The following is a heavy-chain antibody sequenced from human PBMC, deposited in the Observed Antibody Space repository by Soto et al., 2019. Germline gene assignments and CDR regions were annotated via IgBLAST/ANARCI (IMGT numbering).Heavy chain of an antibody. V-gene: IGHV5-51*01. CDR1: GYSFTSYW. Sequence: GESLKIACKGSGYSFTSYWIGWVRQMPGKGLEWMGIIYPGDSDTRYSPSFQGQVTISADKSISTAYLQRSSLKASDTAMYYCARQGYDSSGYYYGDYYYYGMDVWGQGTTVTVSS. D-gene: IGHD3-22*01. CDR3: ARQGYDSSGYYYGDYYYYGMDV. CDR2: IYPGDSDT. J-gene: IGHJ6*02.